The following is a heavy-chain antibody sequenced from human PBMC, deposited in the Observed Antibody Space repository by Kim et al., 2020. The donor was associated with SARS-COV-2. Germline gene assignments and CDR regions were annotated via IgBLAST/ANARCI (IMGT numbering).Heavy chain of an antibody. CDR3: PRAPTPYDFWSAYPYY. Sequence: SETLSLTCTVSGGSISSGDYYWSWIRQPPGKGLEWIGYIYYSGSTYYNPSLKRRVTLSVNTPNTLFPLTLSPVTAAAPAVYYSPRAPTPYDFWSAYPYY. V-gene: IGHV4-30-4*02. CDR1: GGSISSGDYY. CDR2: IYYSGST. D-gene: IGHD3-3*01. J-gene: IGHJ4*01.